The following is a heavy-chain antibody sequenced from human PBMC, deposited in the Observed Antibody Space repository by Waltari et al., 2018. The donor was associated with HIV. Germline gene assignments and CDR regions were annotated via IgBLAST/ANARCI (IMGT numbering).Heavy chain of an antibody. CDR1: GFIFDDYG. CDR3: ARGPLYDWFDP. J-gene: IGHJ5*02. V-gene: IGHV3-9*01. Sequence: EVHLVESGGGLVQPGGSLRPSCAASGFIFDDYGMHWVRQAPGKGLEWISGISWDSGRIGYADSVRGRFTISRDNAKNFVYLQMNSLRGDDTAFYYCARGPLYDWFDPWGQGTLVTVSS. D-gene: IGHD2-8*01. CDR2: ISWDSGRI.